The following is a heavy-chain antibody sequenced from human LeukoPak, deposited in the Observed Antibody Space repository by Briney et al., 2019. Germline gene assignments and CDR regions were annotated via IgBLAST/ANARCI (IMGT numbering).Heavy chain of an antibody. D-gene: IGHD2-2*01. J-gene: IGHJ6*02. CDR3: ASLGSSTGYYYGMDV. Sequence: SQTLSLTCAISGDSVSSKSAAWNWIRQSPSRGLEWLGRTYYRSKWFNDYAVSVKSRITVNPDTSKNQFSLKLSSVTAADTAVYYCASLGSSTGYYYGMDVWGQGTTVTVSS. V-gene: IGHV6-1*01. CDR1: GDSVSSKSAA. CDR2: TYYRSKWFN.